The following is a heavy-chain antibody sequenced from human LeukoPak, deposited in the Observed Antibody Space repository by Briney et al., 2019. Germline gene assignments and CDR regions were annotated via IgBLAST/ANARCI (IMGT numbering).Heavy chain of an antibody. V-gene: IGHV4-34*01. Sequence: PSETLSLTCAVYGGSFSGYYWSWICQPPGKGLEWIGEINHSGSTNYNPSLKSRVTISVDTSKNQFSLKLSSVTAADTAVYYCASLLYYYDSSGSNDYWGQGTLVTVSS. D-gene: IGHD3-22*01. J-gene: IGHJ4*02. CDR2: INHSGST. CDR3: ASLLYYYDSSGSNDY. CDR1: GGSFSGYY.